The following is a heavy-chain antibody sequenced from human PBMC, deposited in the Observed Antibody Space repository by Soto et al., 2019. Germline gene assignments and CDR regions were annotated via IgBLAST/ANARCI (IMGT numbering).Heavy chain of an antibody. Sequence: QVQLQESGPGLVKPSETLSLTCTVSGGSISSYYWSWIRQPAGKGLEWIGRIYTSGSTNYNPSLKSRVTMSVDTSKNQFSLKLSSVTAADTAAYYCAREWGIVGATVGSSFDYWGQGTLVTVSS. CDR1: GGSISSYY. CDR2: IYTSGST. V-gene: IGHV4-4*07. D-gene: IGHD1-26*01. CDR3: AREWGIVGATVGSSFDY. J-gene: IGHJ4*02.